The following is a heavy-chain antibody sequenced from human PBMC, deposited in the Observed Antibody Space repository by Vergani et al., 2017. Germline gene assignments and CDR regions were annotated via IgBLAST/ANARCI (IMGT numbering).Heavy chain of an antibody. J-gene: IGHJ3*02. Sequence: EVQLVPSGAEVKTPGESLKISCKGSGYSFTTYWIAWVRQMPGKGLEWMGIIYPGDSDTRYSPSFQGQVTISADKSITTAYLQWSSLKASDTAMYYCARQQARDAFHIWGQGTMVTVSS. CDR2: IYPGDSDT. CDR1: GYSFTTYW. CDR3: ARQQARDAFHI. V-gene: IGHV5-51*01.